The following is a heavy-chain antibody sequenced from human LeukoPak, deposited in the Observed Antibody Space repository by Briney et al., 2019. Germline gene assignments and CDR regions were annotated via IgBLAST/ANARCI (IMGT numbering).Heavy chain of an antibody. Sequence: PGGSLRLSCAASGFTVSSNYMSWVRQAPGKGLEWVSVIYSGGSTYYAASVKGGFTISRDNSKNTLYLQMISLSAEDTAVYYCARVDRGYYFDYWGQGTLVSVS. D-gene: IGHD3-9*01. J-gene: IGHJ4*02. CDR1: GFTVSSNY. CDR2: IYSGGST. CDR3: ARVDRGYYFDY. V-gene: IGHV3-53*01.